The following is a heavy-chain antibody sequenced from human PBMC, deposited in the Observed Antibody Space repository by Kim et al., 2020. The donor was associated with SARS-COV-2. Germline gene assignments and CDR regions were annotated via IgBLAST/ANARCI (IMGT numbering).Heavy chain of an antibody. CDR1: GFSFSTYS. J-gene: IGHJ4*02. CDR3: ARPRYCSGGTCNFDY. D-gene: IGHD2-15*01. V-gene: IGHV3-48*02. CDR2: ISSSSMTI. Sequence: GGSLRLSCAASGFSFSTYSMNWVRQAPGKGLEWVSYISSSSMTIYYADSVKGRFTISRDNAKNSLYLQMNSLREEDMAVYYCARPRYCSGGTCNFDYWGQGTLVTVSS.